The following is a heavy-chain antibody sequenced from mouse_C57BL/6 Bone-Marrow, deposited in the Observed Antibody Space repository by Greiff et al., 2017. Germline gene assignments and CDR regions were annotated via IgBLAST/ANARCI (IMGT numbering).Heavy chain of an antibody. Sequence: QVQLQQSGAELARPGASVKLSCKASGYTFTSYGISWVKQRTGQGLEWIGEIYPRSGTTNYNEKFKGKATVTAEQSSSTAYMKLRSLTSEESAVYFCGRGRDYDGDFAYWGQGTLVTVAA. CDR1: GYTFTSYG. CDR3: GRGRDYDGDFAY. J-gene: IGHJ3*01. CDR2: IYPRSGTT. V-gene: IGHV1-81*01. D-gene: IGHD2-4*01.